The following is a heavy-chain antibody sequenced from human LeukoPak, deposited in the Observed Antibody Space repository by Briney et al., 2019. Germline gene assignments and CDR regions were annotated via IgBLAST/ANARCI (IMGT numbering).Heavy chain of an antibody. D-gene: IGHD6-13*01. V-gene: IGHV7-4-1*02. J-gene: IGHJ4*02. Sequence: GASVKVSCKASGYTFTSYAMNWVRQAPGQGLEWMGWINTNTGNPTYAQGLTGRFVFSLDTSVSTAYLQISSLRAEDTAVYYCARDPPLWPDGAGTVDYWGQGTLVTVSS. CDR2: INTNTGNP. CDR1: GYTFTSYA. CDR3: ARDPPLWPDGAGTVDY.